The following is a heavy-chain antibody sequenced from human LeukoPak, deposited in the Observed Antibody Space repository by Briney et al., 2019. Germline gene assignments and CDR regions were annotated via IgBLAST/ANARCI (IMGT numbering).Heavy chain of an antibody. CDR3: AKDGSGTYYVEWYFDL. J-gene: IGHJ2*01. V-gene: IGHV3-23*01. Sequence: GGSLRLSCAAPGFTFSSYGMHWVRQAPGKGLEWVSALSRSGTSTYYADSVKGRFTISRDNSKNTLYLEMNSLRVEDTALYYCAKDGSGTYYVEWYFDLWGRGTLVTVSS. D-gene: IGHD1-26*01. CDR2: LSRSGTST. CDR1: GFTFSSYG.